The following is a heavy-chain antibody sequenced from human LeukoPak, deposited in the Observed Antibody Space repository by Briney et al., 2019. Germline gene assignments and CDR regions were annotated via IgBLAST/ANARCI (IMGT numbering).Heavy chain of an antibody. V-gene: IGHV4-59*01. CDR1: GGSISSYY. J-gene: IGHJ6*02. CDR2: IYYSGST. D-gene: IGHD3-9*01. Sequence: SETLSLTCTVSGGSISSYYWSWIRQPAGKGLEWIGYIYYSGSTNYNPSLKSRVTISVDTSKNQFSLKLSSVTAADTAVYYCARGDYDILTGYNYYYYYGMDVWGQGTTVTVSS. CDR3: ARGDYDILTGYNYYYYYGMDV.